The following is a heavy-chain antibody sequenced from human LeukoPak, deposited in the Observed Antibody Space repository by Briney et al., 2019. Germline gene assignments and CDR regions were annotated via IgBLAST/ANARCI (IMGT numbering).Heavy chain of an antibody. J-gene: IGHJ4*02. V-gene: IGHV4-34*01. CDR3: ARGLFQHPTVTLYYFDY. Sequence: PSETLSLTCAVGGGSFSGYYWSWIRQPPGKGLDWSGEINHSGSTNYNPSLKSRVTISVDTSKNQFSLKLSSVTAADTAVYYCARGLFQHPTVTLYYFDYWGQGTLVTVSS. CDR1: GGSFSGYY. CDR2: INHSGST. D-gene: IGHD4-11*01.